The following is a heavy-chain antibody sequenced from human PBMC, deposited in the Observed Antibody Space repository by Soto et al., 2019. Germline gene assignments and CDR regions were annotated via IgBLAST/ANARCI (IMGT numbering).Heavy chain of an antibody. J-gene: IGHJ6*02. D-gene: IGHD3-22*01. CDR1: GYSFTSYW. CDR2: IDPSDSYT. V-gene: IGHV5-10-1*01. Sequence: GESLKISCKGSGYSFTSYWISWVRQMPGKGLEWMGMIDPSDSYTNYSPSFQGHVTISADKSISTAYLQWSSLKASDTAMYYCARQVVIEYYYGMDVWGQGTTVTVSS. CDR3: ARQVVIEYYYGMDV.